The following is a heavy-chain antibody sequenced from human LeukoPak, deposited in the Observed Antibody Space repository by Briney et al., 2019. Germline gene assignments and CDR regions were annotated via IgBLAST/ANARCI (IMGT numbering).Heavy chain of an antibody. CDR2: ISAYNGNT. J-gene: IGHJ4*02. CDR3: ARDLGVDTAMDFDY. CDR1: GYTFTSYG. D-gene: IGHD5-18*01. Sequence: ASVKVSCKASGYTFTSYGISWVRPAPGQGLEWMGWISAYNGNTNYAQKLQGRVTMTRDTSTSTVYMELSSLRSEDTAVHYCARDLGVDTAMDFDYWGQGTLVTVSS. V-gene: IGHV1-18*01.